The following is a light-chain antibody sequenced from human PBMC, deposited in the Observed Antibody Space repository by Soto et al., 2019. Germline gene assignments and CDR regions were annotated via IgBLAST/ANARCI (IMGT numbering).Light chain of an antibody. J-gene: IGKJ2*01. Sequence: IRMTQSPSSFTASTGDRVTITCRASQGISSYLAWYQQKPGKAPKLLIYAASTLQSGVPSRFSGSGSGTDFTLTISCLQSEDFATYYCQQYYSYPRTFGQGTKLEIK. CDR2: AAS. CDR1: QGISSY. V-gene: IGKV1-8*01. CDR3: QQYYSYPRT.